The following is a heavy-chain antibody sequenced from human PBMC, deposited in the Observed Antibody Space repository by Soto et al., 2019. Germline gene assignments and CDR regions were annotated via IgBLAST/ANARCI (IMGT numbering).Heavy chain of an antibody. Sequence: QVQLVESGGGVVQPGTSLRLSCAASGFTFSSYAIHWVRQAPGKGLEWVAVIWFDGSNEYYADSVRGRFTISRDNSNNTLYLQMNSLRAEDTAVYYCARDSSRSSWYYYGMDVWGQGTTVTVSS. V-gene: IGHV3-33*01. CDR2: IWFDGSNE. D-gene: IGHD6-13*01. CDR1: GFTFSSYA. CDR3: ARDSSRSSWYYYGMDV. J-gene: IGHJ6*02.